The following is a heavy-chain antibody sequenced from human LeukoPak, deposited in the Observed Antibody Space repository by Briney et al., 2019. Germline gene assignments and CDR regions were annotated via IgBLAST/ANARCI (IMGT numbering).Heavy chain of an antibody. CDR1: GFTFSSYS. CDR2: ISSSSSYI. J-gene: IGHJ4*02. Sequence: GGSLRLSCAASGFTFSSYSMNWVRQAPGKGLEWVSSISSSSSYIYYADSVKGRFTISRDNAKNSLYLQMNSLRAEDTAVYYCARDRYDYVWGSPYYFYYWGQGTLVTVSS. CDR3: ARDRYDYVWGSPYYFYY. D-gene: IGHD3-16*01. V-gene: IGHV3-21*04.